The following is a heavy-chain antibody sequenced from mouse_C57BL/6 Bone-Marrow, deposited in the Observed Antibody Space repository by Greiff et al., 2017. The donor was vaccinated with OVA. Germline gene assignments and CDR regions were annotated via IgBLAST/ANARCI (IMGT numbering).Heavy chain of an antibody. D-gene: IGHD1-1*01. CDR2: ISSGGSST. J-gene: IGHJ4*01. Sequence: EVQGVESGGDLVKPGGSLKLSCAASGFTFSSYGMSWVRQTPDKRLEWVATISSGGSSTYYPDSVKGRFTISRDNAKNTLYLQMSSLKSEDTARYECAREYYGGRYAMGYWGQGTAVTVSS. CDR3: AREYYGGRYAMGY. CDR1: GFTFSSYG. V-gene: IGHV5-6*01.